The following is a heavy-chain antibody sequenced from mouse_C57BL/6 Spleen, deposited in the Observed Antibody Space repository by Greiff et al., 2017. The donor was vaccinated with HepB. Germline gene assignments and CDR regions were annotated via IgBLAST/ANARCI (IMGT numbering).Heavy chain of an antibody. CDR3: ARGPMITEGSHGFAY. J-gene: IGHJ3*01. D-gene: IGHD2-3*01. CDR1: GYTFTSYW. CDR2: IYPSDSET. V-gene: IGHV1-61*01. Sequence: VQLQQPGAELVRPGSSVKLSCKASGYTFTSYWMDWVKQRPGQGLEWIGNIYPSDSETHYNQKFKDKATLTIDKSSSTTYMQLSSLTSEDSAVYDWARGPMITEGSHGFAYWGQGTLVTVSA.